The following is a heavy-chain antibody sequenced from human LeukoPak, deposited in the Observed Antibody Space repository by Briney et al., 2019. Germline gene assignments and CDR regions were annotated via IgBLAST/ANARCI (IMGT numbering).Heavy chain of an antibody. CDR2: IYSGGTT. V-gene: IGHV3-53*04. D-gene: IGHD5-18*01. Sequence: GGSLTLSCAASGFTVSTNCMTWVRQAPGKGLEWVSTIYSGGTTYYADSVMGRFTISRHNSRNTLYLQMNSLRAEDTAVYYCARVDTVMAYYFDLWGQGALVTVP. CDR1: GFTVSTNC. CDR3: ARVDTVMAYYFDL. J-gene: IGHJ4*02.